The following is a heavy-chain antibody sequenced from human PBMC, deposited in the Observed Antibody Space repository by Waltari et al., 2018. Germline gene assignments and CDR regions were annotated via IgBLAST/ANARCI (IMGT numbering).Heavy chain of an antibody. D-gene: IGHD3-3*01. V-gene: IGHV3-64*07. CDR2: ISSNGGST. J-gene: IGHJ6*02. Sequence: EVQLVESGGGLVQPGGSLRLSCAASGFTFSSYAMHWVRQAPGKGLEYVSAISSNGGSTYYADSVKGRFTISRDNSKNTLYLQMGSLRAEDMAVYYCARGSIFGVVIDYYYGMDVWGQGTTVTVSS. CDR1: GFTFSSYA. CDR3: ARGSIFGVVIDYYYGMDV.